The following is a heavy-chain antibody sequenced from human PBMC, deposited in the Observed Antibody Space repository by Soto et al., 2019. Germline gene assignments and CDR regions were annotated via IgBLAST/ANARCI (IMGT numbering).Heavy chain of an antibody. D-gene: IGHD3-10*01. V-gene: IGHV1-69*13. CDR3: ARGNRYYLNWFDP. Sequence: SVKVSCKASGGTFSSYAISWVRQAPGQGLEWMGGIIPVFGTANYAQKFQGRVTITADESTSTAYMELSSLRSEDTAVYYCARGNRYYLNWFDPWGQGTLVTVSS. J-gene: IGHJ5*02. CDR1: GGTFSSYA. CDR2: IIPVFGTA.